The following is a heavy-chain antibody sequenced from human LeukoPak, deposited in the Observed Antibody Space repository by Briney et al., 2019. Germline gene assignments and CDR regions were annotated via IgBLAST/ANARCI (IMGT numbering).Heavy chain of an antibody. CDR1: GGSISSYY. D-gene: IGHD2-2*01. Sequence: SETLSLTCTVSGGSISSYYWSWIRQPPGKGLEWIGYIYTSGSTNYNPSLKSRVTISVDTSKNQFSLKLSSVTAADTAVYYCARTYCSSTSCYPRWFDPWGQGTLVTVSS. CDR3: ARTYCSSTSCYPRWFDP. V-gene: IGHV4-4*09. CDR2: IYTSGST. J-gene: IGHJ5*02.